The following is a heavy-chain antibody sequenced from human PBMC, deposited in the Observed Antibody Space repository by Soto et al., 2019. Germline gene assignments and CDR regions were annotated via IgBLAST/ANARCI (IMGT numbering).Heavy chain of an antibody. CDR2: IYSGGST. V-gene: IGHV3-66*01. J-gene: IGHJ4*02. CDR1: GFTVSSNY. Sequence: PGGSLRLSCAASGFTVSSNYMSWVRQAPGKGLEWVSVIYSGGSTYYADSVKGRFTISRDNSKNTLYLQMNSLRAEDTAVYYCARGRLTSYNSGSYYNTSPLRGVFMDYWGQGTLVTVSS. D-gene: IGHD3-10*01. CDR3: ARGRLTSYNSGSYYNTSPLRGVFMDY.